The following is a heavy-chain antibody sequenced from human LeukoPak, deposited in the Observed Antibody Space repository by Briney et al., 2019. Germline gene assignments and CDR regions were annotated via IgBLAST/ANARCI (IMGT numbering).Heavy chain of an antibody. CDR3: AKFQSMWLGRGSGYYFYMDV. CDR1: GGSISGYY. J-gene: IGHJ6*03. Sequence: SETLSLTCTVSGGSISGYYWSWIRQPPGKGLEWIGFIYYSGSTNYNPSLKSRVTISVDTSKNQFSLMLTSVTAADTAVYCCAKFQSMWLGRGSGYYFYMDVWGKGTTVTVSS. D-gene: IGHD6-19*01. V-gene: IGHV4-59*01. CDR2: IYYSGST.